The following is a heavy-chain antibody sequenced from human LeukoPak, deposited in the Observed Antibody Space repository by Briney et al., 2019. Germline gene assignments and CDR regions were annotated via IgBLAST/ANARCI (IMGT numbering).Heavy chain of an antibody. CDR3: AREELVVVPAATLDYYYYYMDV. CDR1: GGSISSSSYY. J-gene: IGHJ6*03. Sequence: SETLSLTCTVSGGSISSSSYYWGWIRQPPGKGLEWIGSIYYSGSTNYNPSLKSRVTMSVDTSKNQFSLKLSSVTAADTAVYYCAREELVVVPAATLDYYYYYMDVWGKGTTVTVSS. D-gene: IGHD2-2*01. V-gene: IGHV4-39*07. CDR2: IYYSGST.